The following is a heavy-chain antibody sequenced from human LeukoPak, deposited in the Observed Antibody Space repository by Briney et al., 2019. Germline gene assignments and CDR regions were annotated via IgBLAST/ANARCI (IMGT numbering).Heavy chain of an antibody. D-gene: IGHD6-13*01. CDR1: GFTFSNAW. Sequence: GGSLRLSCAASGFTFSNAWMSWVRQAPGKGLEWVGRIKGKTDGGTTDYAAPVKGRFTISRDDSKNTLYLQMNSLKTEDTAVYYCTTDHIAAAGTPIDYYYYGMDVWGQGTTVTVSS. CDR2: IKGKTDGGTT. J-gene: IGHJ6*02. CDR3: TTDHIAAAGTPIDYYYYGMDV. V-gene: IGHV3-15*01.